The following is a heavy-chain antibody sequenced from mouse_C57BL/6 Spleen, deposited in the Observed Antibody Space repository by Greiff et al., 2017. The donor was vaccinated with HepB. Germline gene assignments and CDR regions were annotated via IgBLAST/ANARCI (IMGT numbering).Heavy chain of an antibody. V-gene: IGHV5-12*01. Sequence: EVKVVESGGGLVQPGGSLKLSCAASGFTFSDYYMYWVRQTPEKRLEWVAYISNGGGSTYYPDTVKGRFTISRDNAKNTLYLQMSRLKSEDTAMYYCARHGDWDLDYWGQGTTLTVSS. D-gene: IGHD4-1*01. CDR2: ISNGGGST. J-gene: IGHJ2*01. CDR1: GFTFSDYY. CDR3: ARHGDWDLDY.